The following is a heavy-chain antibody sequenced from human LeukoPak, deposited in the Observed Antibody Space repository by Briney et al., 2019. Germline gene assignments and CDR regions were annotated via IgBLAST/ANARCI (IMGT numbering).Heavy chain of an antibody. CDR1: GYTFTSYA. Sequence: ASVKVSCKASGYTFTSYAMHWVRQAPGQRLEWMGWISAYNGNTNYAQKLQGRVTMTTDTSTSTAYMELRSLRSDDTAVYYCARNGNSIDFDYWGQGTLVTVSS. CDR2: ISAYNGNT. CDR3: ARNGNSIDFDY. J-gene: IGHJ4*02. V-gene: IGHV1-18*01. D-gene: IGHD5-12*01.